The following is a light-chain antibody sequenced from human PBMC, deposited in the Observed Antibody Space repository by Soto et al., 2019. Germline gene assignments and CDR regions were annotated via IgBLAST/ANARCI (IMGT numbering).Light chain of an antibody. CDR1: QSVGNN. Sequence: EILMTQSPATLSVSPGERATLSCRASQSVGNNLAWYQQRPAQAPRLLIYGASTRATGIPARFSGSGSGTEFSLTINSLQSEDFALYYCQQYNKWPLFTFGPATRVDI. CDR2: GAS. CDR3: QQYNKWPLFT. J-gene: IGKJ3*01. V-gene: IGKV3-15*01.